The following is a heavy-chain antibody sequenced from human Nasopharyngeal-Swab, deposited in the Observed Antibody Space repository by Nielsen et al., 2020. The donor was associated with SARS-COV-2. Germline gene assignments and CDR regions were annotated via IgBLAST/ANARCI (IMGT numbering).Heavy chain of an antibody. D-gene: IGHD5-18*01. CDR2: IWYDGSNK. V-gene: IGHV3-33*01. J-gene: IGHJ3*02. CDR1: GFTFSSYG. CDR3: ARTWIRVPDAFDI. Sequence: LSLTCAASGFTFSSYGMYWVRQAPGKGLEWVAVIWYDGSNKYYADSVKGRFTISRDNSKNTLYLQMNSLRAEDTAVYYCARTWIRVPDAFDIWGQGTMVTVSS.